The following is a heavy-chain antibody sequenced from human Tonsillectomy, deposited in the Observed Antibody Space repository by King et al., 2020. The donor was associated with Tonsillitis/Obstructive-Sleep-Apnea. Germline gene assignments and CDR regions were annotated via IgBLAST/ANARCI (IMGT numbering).Heavy chain of an antibody. V-gene: IGHV3-20*04. CDR1: GFTFDDYG. J-gene: IGHJ1*01. CDR2: INWNGGST. CDR3: ARDLTSVEWTEYFQH. D-gene: IGHD3-3*01. Sequence: DVQLVGSGGGVVRPGGSLRLSCAASGFTFDDYGMSWVRHAPGKGLEWVSGINWNGGSTGYADSVKGRFTISRDNAKNSLYLQMNSLRAEDTALYYCARDLTSVEWTEYFQHWGQGTLVTVSS.